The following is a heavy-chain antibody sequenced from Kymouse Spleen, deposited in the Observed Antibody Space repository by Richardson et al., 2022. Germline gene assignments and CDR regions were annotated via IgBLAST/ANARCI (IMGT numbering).Heavy chain of an antibody. CDR3: AKDILVSSSWYYYYYGMDV. Sequence: EVQLVESGGGLVQPGRSLRLSCAASGFTFDDYAMHWVRQAPGKGLEWVSGISWNSGSIGYADSVKGRFTISRDNAKNSLYLQMNSLRAEDTALYYCAKDILVSSSWYYYYYGMDVWGQGTTVTVSS. J-gene: IGHJ6*02. V-gene: IGHV3-9*01. D-gene: IGHD6-13*01. CDR1: GFTFDDYA. CDR2: ISWNSGSI.